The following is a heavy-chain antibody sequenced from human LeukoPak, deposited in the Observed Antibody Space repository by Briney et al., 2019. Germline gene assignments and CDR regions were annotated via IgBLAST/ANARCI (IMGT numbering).Heavy chain of an antibody. CDR2: ISGSGGST. J-gene: IGHJ4*02. Sequence: GGSLRLACAATGFTFSSYAMSWDRQAPGKGLEWVSAISGSGGSTYYADSVKGRFTISRDNSKNTLYLQMNSLRAEDTAVYYCAKASGWGRYYFDYWGQGTLVTVSS. CDR3: AKASGWGRYYFDY. V-gene: IGHV3-23*01. D-gene: IGHD3-16*01. CDR1: GFTFSSYA.